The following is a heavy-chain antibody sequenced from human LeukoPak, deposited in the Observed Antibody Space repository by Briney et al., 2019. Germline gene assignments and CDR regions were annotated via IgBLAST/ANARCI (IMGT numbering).Heavy chain of an antibody. D-gene: IGHD6-13*01. CDR3: ARDRTRAAGDFDY. V-gene: IGHV1-18*01. CDR2: ISAYNGNT. Sequence: ASVKVSCKASGYTFTNYDISWVRQAPGQRLEWMGWISAYNGNTNYAQKFQGRVTMTTDTSTSTAYMELRSQRSDDTAVYYCARDRTRAAGDFDYWGQGTLVTVSS. CDR1: GYTFTNYD. J-gene: IGHJ4*02.